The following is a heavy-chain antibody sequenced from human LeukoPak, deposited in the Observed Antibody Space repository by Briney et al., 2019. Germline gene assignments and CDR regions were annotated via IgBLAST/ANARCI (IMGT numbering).Heavy chain of an antibody. CDR1: GGSISSYY. CDR2: IYTSGST. J-gene: IGHJ6*03. D-gene: IGHD6-13*01. CDR3: ARGQQLVSYYYYMDV. V-gene: IGHV4-4*07. Sequence: SETLSLTCTVSGGSISSYYWSWIRQPAGKGLEWIGRIYTSGSTNYNPSLKSRVTMSVDTSKNQFSLKLSSVTAADTAVYYCARGQQLVSYYYYMDVWGKGTTVTISS.